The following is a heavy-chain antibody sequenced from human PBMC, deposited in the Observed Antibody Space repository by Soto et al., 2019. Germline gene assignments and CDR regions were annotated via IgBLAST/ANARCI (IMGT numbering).Heavy chain of an antibody. Sequence: GGSLRLSCAASEVTLSSYYMSLIRKAPGKGLEWVSYISSSSTIYYADSVKGRFTISRDNAKNSLYLQMNSLRDEDTAVYYCARDLGRSGSLYFDYWGQGNRVTVSA. CDR2: ISSSSTI. D-gene: IGHD1-26*01. CDR3: ARDLGRSGSLYFDY. V-gene: IGHV3-11*04. CDR1: EVTLSSYY. J-gene: IGHJ4*02.